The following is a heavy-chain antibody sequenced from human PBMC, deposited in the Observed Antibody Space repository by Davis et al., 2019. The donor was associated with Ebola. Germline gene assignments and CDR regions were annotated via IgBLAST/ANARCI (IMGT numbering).Heavy chain of an antibody. V-gene: IGHV4-61*01. CDR2: IYYSGST. J-gene: IGHJ6*02. CDR1: GGSVSSGSYH. CDR3: ARVDYYYYGMDV. Sequence: MPSETLSLTCTVSGGSVSSGSYHWSCIRQPPGKGLEWIGYIYYSGSTNYNPSLKSRVTISVDTSKNQFSLKLSSVTAADTAVYYCARVDYYYYGMDVWGQGTTVTVSS.